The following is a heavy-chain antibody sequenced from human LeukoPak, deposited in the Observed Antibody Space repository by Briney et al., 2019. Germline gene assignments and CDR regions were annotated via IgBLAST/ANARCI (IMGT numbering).Heavy chain of an antibody. CDR2: LYYSGST. CDR3: ARWYSTSSPPTYFFDY. CDR1: GGSISSHY. D-gene: IGHD6-6*01. Sequence: ASETLSLTCTVSGGSISSHYWSWIRQPPGKGLEWIGYLYYSGSTNYNPSLKSRVTISLDTSKNQFSLKLSSVTAADTAVYYCARWYSTSSPPTYFFDYWGQGTLVTVSS. J-gene: IGHJ4*02. V-gene: IGHV4-59*11.